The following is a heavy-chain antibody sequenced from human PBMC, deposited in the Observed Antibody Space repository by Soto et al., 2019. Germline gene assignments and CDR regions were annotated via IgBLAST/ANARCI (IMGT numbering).Heavy chain of an antibody. CDR2: IYHSGST. CDR1: GGSISSGGYS. CDR3: ARNMITFGGVISHFDY. D-gene: IGHD3-16*02. Sequence: QLQLQESGSGLVKPSQTLSLTCAVSGGSISSGGYSWSWIRQPPGKGLAWIGYIYHSGSTYYNPSLKSRVTISVDRSKNQFSLKLSSVTAADTAVYYCARNMITFGGVISHFDYWGQGTLVTVSS. J-gene: IGHJ4*02. V-gene: IGHV4-30-2*01.